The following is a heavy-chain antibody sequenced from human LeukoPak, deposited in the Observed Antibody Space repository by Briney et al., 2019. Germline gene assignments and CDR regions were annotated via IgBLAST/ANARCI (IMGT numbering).Heavy chain of an antibody. V-gene: IGHV4-4*07. Sequence: SETLSLTCTVSGGSLSSYYWSWIRQPAGKGLEWIGRIYTSESTNYDPSLKSRVTMSVDTSKNRFSLKLSFVTAADTAVYYCARAYDGDDAFDIWGQGTMVTVSS. CDR3: ARAYDGDDAFDI. D-gene: IGHD3-10*01. CDR1: GGSLSSYY. J-gene: IGHJ3*02. CDR2: IYTSEST.